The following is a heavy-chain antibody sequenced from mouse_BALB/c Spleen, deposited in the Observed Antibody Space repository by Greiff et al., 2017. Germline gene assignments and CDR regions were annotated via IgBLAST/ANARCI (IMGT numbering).Heavy chain of an antibody. Sequence: LVESGAELMKPGASVKISCKATGYTFSSYWIEWVKQRPGHGLEWIGEILPGSGSTNYNEKFKGKATFTADTSSNTAYMQLSSLTSEDSAVYYCARYDPYYYAMDYWGQGTSVTVSS. CDR2: ILPGSGST. D-gene: IGHD2-3*01. CDR3: ARYDPYYYAMDY. CDR1: GYTFSSYW. J-gene: IGHJ4*01. V-gene: IGHV1-9*01.